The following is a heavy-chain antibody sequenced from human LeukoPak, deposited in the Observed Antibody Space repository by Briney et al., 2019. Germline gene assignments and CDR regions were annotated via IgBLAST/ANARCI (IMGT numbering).Heavy chain of an antibody. Sequence: GGSLRLSCSASGFTFSNTWMSWVRQAPGKGLEWVGRIKSKTDGGTTDYAAPVKGRFTISRDDAKNTLYLQMNSLKTEDTAVYYCTKDQRGIVGANKPNDYWGQGTLVTVSS. CDR3: TKDQRGIVGANKPNDY. CDR1: GFTFSNTW. V-gene: IGHV3-15*01. D-gene: IGHD1-26*01. CDR2: IKSKTDGGTT. J-gene: IGHJ4*02.